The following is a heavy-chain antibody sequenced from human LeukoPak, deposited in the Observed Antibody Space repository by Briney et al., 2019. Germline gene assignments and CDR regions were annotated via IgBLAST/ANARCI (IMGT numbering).Heavy chain of an antibody. Sequence: GESLKISCKGSGNTFTNYWIGWVRQLPGKGLEWMGIIYPGDSETRYSPSFQGQVTISADKSISTAYLQWSSLKASDTAMYYCARCGGSSSFDYYYYMDVWGKGTTVTISS. CDR2: IYPGDSET. J-gene: IGHJ6*03. D-gene: IGHD6-6*01. CDR1: GNTFTNYW. CDR3: ARCGGSSSFDYYYYMDV. V-gene: IGHV5-51*01.